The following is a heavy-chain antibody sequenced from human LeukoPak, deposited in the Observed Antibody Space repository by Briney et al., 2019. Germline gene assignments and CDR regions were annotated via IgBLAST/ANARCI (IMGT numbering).Heavy chain of an antibody. Sequence: PSETLSLTCPVSGGSISSGFYYWSWVPQHPGKGLDWIGYIYSSESTSYNPSLKSRVTISVATSKNQFSPKLSSVTAADTAVYYCARGVRWLQLSYFDYWGQGTLVTVSS. J-gene: IGHJ4*02. V-gene: IGHV4-31*03. CDR1: GGSISSGFYY. D-gene: IGHD5-24*01. CDR3: ARGVRWLQLSYFDY. CDR2: IYSSEST.